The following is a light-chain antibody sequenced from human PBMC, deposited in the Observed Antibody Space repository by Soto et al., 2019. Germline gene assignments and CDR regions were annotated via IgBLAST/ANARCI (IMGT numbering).Light chain of an antibody. J-gene: IGKJ3*01. V-gene: IGKV3-11*01. CDR2: DAS. Sequence: IVLTQSPATPSLSPGERVTLSCRSSRSVSRYLAWYQQKPGQAPRLLIFDASNRATGIPARFSGSGSGTEFTLTISSLEPEDFAVYYCQQRSNWPPFTFGPGTKVDIK. CDR1: RSVSRY. CDR3: QQRSNWPPFT.